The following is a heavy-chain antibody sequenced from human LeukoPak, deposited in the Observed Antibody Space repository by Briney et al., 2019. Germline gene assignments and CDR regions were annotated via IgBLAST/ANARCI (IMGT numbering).Heavy chain of an antibody. CDR2: ISGSGGST. CDR3: AKDGYYYDSSGYYFSSGNDY. D-gene: IGHD3-22*01. V-gene: IGHV3-23*01. CDR1: GFTFSSYA. J-gene: IGHJ4*02. Sequence: PGGSLRLSCAASGFTFSSYAMSWVRQAPGKGLEWVSAISGSGGSTYYADSVKGRFTISRDNSKNTLYLQMNSLRAEDTAVYYCAKDGYYYDSSGYYFSSGNDYWGQGTLVTVPS.